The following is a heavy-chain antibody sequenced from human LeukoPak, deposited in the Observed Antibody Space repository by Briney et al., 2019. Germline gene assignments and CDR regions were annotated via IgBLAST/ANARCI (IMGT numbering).Heavy chain of an antibody. D-gene: IGHD5-24*01. CDR1: GFTFSSYG. Sequence: GGSLRLSCAASGFTFSSYGMHWVRQAPDKGLEWVAVIWYDGSNKYYADSVKGRFTISGDNSKNTLYLQMNSLRAEDTAVYYCARDDLDGYSLTHAFDIWGQGTMVTVSS. CDR3: ARDDLDGYSLTHAFDI. V-gene: IGHV3-33*01. J-gene: IGHJ3*02. CDR2: IWYDGSNK.